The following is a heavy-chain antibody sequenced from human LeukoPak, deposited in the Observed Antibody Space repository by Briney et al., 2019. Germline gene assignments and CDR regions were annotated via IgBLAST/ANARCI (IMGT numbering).Heavy chain of an antibody. D-gene: IGHD3-9*01. V-gene: IGHV3-23*01. J-gene: IGHJ4*02. Sequence: PGGSLRLSCAASGFTFSSYAMSWVRQAPGKGLEWVSAISGSGGSTYYADSVKGRFTISRDNSKNTLYLQMNSLRAEDTAVYYCAKPPAQSRYFDWLLIFDYWGQGTLVTVSS. CDR3: AKPPAQSRYFDWLLIFDY. CDR2: ISGSGGST. CDR1: GFTFSSYA.